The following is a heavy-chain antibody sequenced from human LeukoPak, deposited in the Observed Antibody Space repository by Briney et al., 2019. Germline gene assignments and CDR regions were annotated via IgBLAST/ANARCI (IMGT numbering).Heavy chain of an antibody. CDR2: IYYSGST. CDR1: GGSISSYY. D-gene: IGHD3-16*01. V-gene: IGHV4-59*01. Sequence: SETLSLTCTVSGGSISSYYWSWIRQPPGKGLEWIGYIYYSGSTNYNPSLKSRVTISVDTSKNQFSLKLSSVTAADTAVYYCARDIRGGAPYYYYYGMDVWGQGTTVTVSS. J-gene: IGHJ6*02. CDR3: ARDIRGGAPYYYYYGMDV.